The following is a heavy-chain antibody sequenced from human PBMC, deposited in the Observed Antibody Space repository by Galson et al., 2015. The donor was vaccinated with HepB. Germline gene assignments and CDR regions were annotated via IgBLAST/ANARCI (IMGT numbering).Heavy chain of an antibody. D-gene: IGHD3-3*01. CDR2: ISAYNGNT. J-gene: IGHJ4*02. CDR1: GYTFTSYG. V-gene: IGHV1-18*01. Sequence: SVKVSCKASGYTFTSYGISWVRQAPGQGLEWMGWISAYNGNTNYAQKLQGRVTMTTDTSTSTAYIELRSLRSDDTAVYYCARDLSTEYYNFWSGYYISSSVRFDYWGQGTLVTVSS. CDR3: ARDLSTEYYNFWSGYYISSSVRFDY.